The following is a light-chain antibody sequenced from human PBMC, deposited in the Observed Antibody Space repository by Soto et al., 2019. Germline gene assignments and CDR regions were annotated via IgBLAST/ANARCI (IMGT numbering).Light chain of an antibody. J-gene: IGKJ1*01. CDR2: GAS. CDR1: QSVSSNY. V-gene: IGKV3-20*01. Sequence: EIVLTQSPGTLSLSPGERATLSCRASQSVSSNYLAWYQRKPGQAPRLLIYGASNRATGIPNRFSGSRSVTDFTLTITRLEPEDFVVYYCQQYGSSPPTFGQGTKVEI. CDR3: QQYGSSPPT.